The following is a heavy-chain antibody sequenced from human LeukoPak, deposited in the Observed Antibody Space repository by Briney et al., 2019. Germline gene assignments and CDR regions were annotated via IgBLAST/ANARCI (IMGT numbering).Heavy chain of an antibody. D-gene: IGHD2-15*01. Sequence: GGSLRLSCAASGFTFSSYAMSWVRQAPGKGLEWVSAISGSGGSTYYADSVKGRFTISRDNSKNTLYLQMNSLRAEDTAVYYCARANDIVVVVAAKEYYYYYGMDVWGQGTTVTVSS. CDR2: ISGSGGST. V-gene: IGHV3-23*01. J-gene: IGHJ6*02. CDR3: ARANDIVVVVAAKEYYYYYGMDV. CDR1: GFTFSSYA.